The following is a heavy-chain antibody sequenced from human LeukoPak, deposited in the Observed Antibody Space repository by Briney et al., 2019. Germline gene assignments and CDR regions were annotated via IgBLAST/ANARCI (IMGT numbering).Heavy chain of an antibody. CDR2: ISSDSSTI. Sequence: GGSLRLSCAASGFTFSDYYMSWLRQAPGKGLEWVSYISSDSSTIYYADSVKGRFTISRDNAKKSLYLQMNSLRTEDTAVYYCANTEYQRLGTDHWGQGTLVTVSS. V-gene: IGHV3-11*04. D-gene: IGHD2-2*01. J-gene: IGHJ4*02. CDR1: GFTFSDYY. CDR3: ANTEYQRLGTDH.